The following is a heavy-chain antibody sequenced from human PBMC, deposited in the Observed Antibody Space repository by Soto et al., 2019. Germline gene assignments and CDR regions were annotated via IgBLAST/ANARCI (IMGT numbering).Heavy chain of an antibody. CDR2: ISWNSGVT. V-gene: IGHV3-9*01. CDR3: ARDLSSCSSARCYSFYYGVDV. J-gene: IGHJ6*02. D-gene: IGHD2-2*01. CDR1: GFTFGDYA. Sequence: EVQLVESGGGLVHPGRSLRLSCAASGFTFGDYAIHWVRQAPGKGLEWVSGISWNSGVTVYADSVRGRFTVFRDNARNSVYLQMNSLRREDTGLYYCARDLSSCSSARCYSFYYGVDVWGQGTTVTVSS.